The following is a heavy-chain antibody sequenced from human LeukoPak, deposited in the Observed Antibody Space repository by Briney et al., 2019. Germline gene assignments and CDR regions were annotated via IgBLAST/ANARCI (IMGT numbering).Heavy chain of an antibody. V-gene: IGHV1-2*02. D-gene: IGHD2-2*01. J-gene: IGHJ4*02. Sequence: ASVKVSFKASGYTFTGYYIHWVRQAPGQGLEWVGWISPNSGGTNYAQNFQGRVTMTRDTSISTAYMELSRLRSDDTAVYYCAREETYCSSTSCHLDYWGQGTLVTVSS. CDR3: AREETYCSSTSCHLDY. CDR1: GYTFTGYY. CDR2: ISPNSGGT.